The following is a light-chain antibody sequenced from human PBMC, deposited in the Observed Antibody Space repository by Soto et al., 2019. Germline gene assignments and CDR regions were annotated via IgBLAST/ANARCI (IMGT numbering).Light chain of an antibody. V-gene: IGLV8-61*01. CDR2: TTN. CDR1: SGSVSTGYY. CDR3: MLYLDSGLVV. Sequence: QTVVNQEPSLSVTPGGTVTLTCGLSSGSVSTGYYPSWYQQTPGRAPRALIYTTNTRSSGVPDRFSGSILGNKAALTITGAQADDESDYYCMLYLDSGLVVFGGGTQLTVL. J-gene: IGLJ2*01.